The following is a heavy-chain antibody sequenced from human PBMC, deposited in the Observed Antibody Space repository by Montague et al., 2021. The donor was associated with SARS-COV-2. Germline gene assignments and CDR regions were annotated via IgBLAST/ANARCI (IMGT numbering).Heavy chain of an antibody. D-gene: IGHD3-3*01. J-gene: IGHJ4*03. CDR1: SGSITSSVYY. V-gene: IGHV4-39*02. CDR3: ARGMICGVTTAFDY. CDR2: IYYSGTT. Sequence: SETLSLTCSVSSGSITSSVYYWAWIRQPPGKELEWIGNIYYSGTTYYNPSLQSRGTISVVTSKNHLSLKLSSVTAADTAVYFCARGMICGVTTAFDYWGHGRQVTVSS.